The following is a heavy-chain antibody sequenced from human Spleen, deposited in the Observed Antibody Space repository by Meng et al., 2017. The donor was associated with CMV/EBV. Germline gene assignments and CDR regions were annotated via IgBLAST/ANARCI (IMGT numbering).Heavy chain of an antibody. J-gene: IGHJ6*02. V-gene: IGHV1-2*02. D-gene: IGHD2-21*01. CDR2: INPNSGGI. CDR1: GYTFTGYY. CDR3: ASVNCGGDCYYYYYYGMDV. Sequence: ASVKVSCKASGYTFTGYYMHWVRQAPGQGLEWMGWINPNSGGINYAQKFQGRVTMTRDTSISTAYMELSRLRSDDTAVYYCASVNCGGDCYYYYYYGMDVWGQGTTVTVSS.